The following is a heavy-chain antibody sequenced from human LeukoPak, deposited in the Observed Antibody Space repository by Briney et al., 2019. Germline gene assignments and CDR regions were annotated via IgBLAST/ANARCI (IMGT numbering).Heavy chain of an antibody. Sequence: GGSLRLSCAASGFTFSSYAMSWVRQAPGKGLEWVSAISGSGGSTYYADSVKGRFTIDNSKNTLFLQMNSLRAEDTAVYYCARRVPNQVITDYFDYWGQGTLVTVSS. D-gene: IGHD3-16*01. J-gene: IGHJ4*02. CDR3: ARRVPNQVITDYFDY. CDR1: GFTFSSYA. V-gene: IGHV3-23*01. CDR2: ISGSGGST.